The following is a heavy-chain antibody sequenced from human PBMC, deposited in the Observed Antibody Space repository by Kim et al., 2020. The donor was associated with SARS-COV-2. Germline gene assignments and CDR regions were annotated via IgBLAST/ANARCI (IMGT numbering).Heavy chain of an antibody. CDR1: GGSFSGYY. CDR3: ARGFYLRPYSSSSITGFNY. CDR2: INHSGST. D-gene: IGHD6-6*01. Sequence: SETLSLTCAVYGGSFSGYYWSWIRQPPGKGLEWIGEINHSGSTNYNPSLKSRVTISVDTSKNQFSLKLSSVTAADTAVYYCARGFYLRPYSSSSITGFNYWGQGTLVTVSS. J-gene: IGHJ4*02. V-gene: IGHV4-34*01.